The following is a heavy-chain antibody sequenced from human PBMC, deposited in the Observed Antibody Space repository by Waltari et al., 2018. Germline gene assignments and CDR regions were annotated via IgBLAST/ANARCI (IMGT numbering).Heavy chain of an antibody. CDR3: ARDRGAVTTREYYYGMDV. V-gene: IGHV4-38-2*02. CDR2: IYHGGIT. CDR1: GYSISDGYY. J-gene: IGHJ6*02. D-gene: IGHD4-17*01. Sequence: QVQLQESGPGLVKPSETLSLTCTVSGYSISDGYYRAWVRQPPGKGLEWIGSIYHGGITHYNPSLKSRVIISVDKSKNQFSLKLSSVTAADTAVYFCARDRGAVTTREYYYGMDVWGQGTTVTVSS.